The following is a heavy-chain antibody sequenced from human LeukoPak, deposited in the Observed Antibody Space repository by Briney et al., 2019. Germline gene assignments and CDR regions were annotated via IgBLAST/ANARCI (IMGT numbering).Heavy chain of an antibody. CDR3: ARDTPGYYDSSGYYYRGMDV. CDR2: IYYSGST. J-gene: IGHJ6*02. Sequence: SWIRQPPGKGLEWIGYIYYSGSTYYNPSLKSRVTISVDTSKNQFSLKLSSVTAADTAVYYCARDTPGYYDSSGYYYRGMDVWGQGTTVTVSS. D-gene: IGHD3-22*01. V-gene: IGHV4-30-4*08.